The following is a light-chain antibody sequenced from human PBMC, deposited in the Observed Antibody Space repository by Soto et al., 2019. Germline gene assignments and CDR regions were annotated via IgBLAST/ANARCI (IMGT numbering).Light chain of an antibody. Sequence: QSVLTQSPSASGTPGQRVTISCSGSSSNIGSNYVYWYQQVPGTAPKLLIYNNDQRPSGVPDRFSGSKSGTSASLAISGLRSEDEANYYCAAWDDSLSGVIFGGGTQLTVL. J-gene: IGLJ2*01. CDR3: AAWDDSLSGVI. CDR2: NND. V-gene: IGLV1-47*02. CDR1: SSNIGSNY.